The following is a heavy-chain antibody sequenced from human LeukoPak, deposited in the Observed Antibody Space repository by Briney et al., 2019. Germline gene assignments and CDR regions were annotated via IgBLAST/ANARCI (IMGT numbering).Heavy chain of an antibody. CDR2: IRGSGATT. Sequence: GGSLRLSCAASGFAFSSYAMSWVRQAPGKGLEWVSCIRGSGATTFHVDSVKGRFTISRDNSKNTLYLQMNGLRSEDTAVYYCAQGARADTFWYFDLWGRGTLVTVSS. V-gene: IGHV3-23*01. CDR3: AQGARADTFWYFDL. J-gene: IGHJ2*01. CDR1: GFAFSSYA. D-gene: IGHD3-16*01.